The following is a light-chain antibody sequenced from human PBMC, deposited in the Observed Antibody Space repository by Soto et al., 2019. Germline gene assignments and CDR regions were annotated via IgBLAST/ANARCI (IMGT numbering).Light chain of an antibody. V-gene: IGKV1-6*01. J-gene: IGKJ1*01. Sequence: AIQMTQSPSSLSASVGDRVTITCRASQSISSWVAWYQQKPGKPPKLLIYDASSLESGVPSRFSGSGSGTDFTLTISSLQPEDFATYYCLQDYNYPRTFGQGTKVDIK. CDR3: LQDYNYPRT. CDR1: QSISSW. CDR2: DAS.